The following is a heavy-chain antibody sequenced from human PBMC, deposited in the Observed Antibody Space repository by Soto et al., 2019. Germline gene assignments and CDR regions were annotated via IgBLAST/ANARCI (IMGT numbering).Heavy chain of an antibody. D-gene: IGHD3-3*01. CDR3: ARVYDFWSGYHFDY. CDR1: GFTFISYA. V-gene: IGHV3-23*01. J-gene: IGHJ4*02. CDR2: ISGSGGST. Sequence: PGGSLILSCAASGFTFISYAMSWVRQAPGKGLEWVSAISGSGGSTYYADSVKGRFTISRDNSKNTLYLQMNSLRAEDTAVYYCARVYDFWSGYHFDYWGQGTLVSVSS.